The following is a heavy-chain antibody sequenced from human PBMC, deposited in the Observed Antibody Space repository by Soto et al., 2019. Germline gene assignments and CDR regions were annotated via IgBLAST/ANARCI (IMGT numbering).Heavy chain of an antibody. V-gene: IGHV1-8*01. J-gene: IGHJ5*02. Sequence: QVQLVQSGAEVKKPGASVKVSCKASGYTLTSYDINWVRQATGQGLEWMGWMNPNSGNTGYAQKFQGRVNMTRNTSMNTAYMELSGLRSEDTAGYDCARGWGGSGAWGQGTLVTVSS. CDR3: ARGWGGSGA. D-gene: IGHD1-26*01. CDR1: GYTLTSYD. CDR2: MNPNSGNT.